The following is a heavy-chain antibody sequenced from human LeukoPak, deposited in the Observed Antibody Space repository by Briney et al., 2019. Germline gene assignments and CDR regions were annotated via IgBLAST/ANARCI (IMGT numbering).Heavy chain of an antibody. J-gene: IGHJ5*02. CDR2: IYSGGST. V-gene: IGHV3-66*02. CDR3: ARDFDSYNWFDP. Sequence: GGSLRLSCAASGFTVSSNYMSWVRQAPGKGLEWVSVIYSGGSTYYADSVKGRFTISRDNSKNTLYLQMNSLRAEDTAVYYCARDFDSYNWFDPWGQGTRVTVSS. CDR1: GFTVSSNY. D-gene: IGHD3-3*01.